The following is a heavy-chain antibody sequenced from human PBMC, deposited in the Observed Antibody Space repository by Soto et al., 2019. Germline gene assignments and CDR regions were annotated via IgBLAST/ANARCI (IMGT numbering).Heavy chain of an antibody. J-gene: IGHJ4*02. V-gene: IGHV3-30-3*01. Sequence: SLRLSCAASGLTFSSYAMHWVRQAPGEGLEWVAVISFHGTNKNYADSVKGRFTISRDNSNNTVFLEMNSLRPEDTAIYYCARDGRAYSGQDSLDFWGQGTPVTVSS. CDR3: ARDGRAYSGQDSLDF. D-gene: IGHD5-12*01. CDR2: ISFHGTNK. CDR1: GLTFSSYA.